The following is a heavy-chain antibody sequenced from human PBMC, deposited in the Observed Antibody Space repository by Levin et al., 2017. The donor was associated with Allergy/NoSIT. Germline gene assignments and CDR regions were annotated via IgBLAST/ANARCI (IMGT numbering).Heavy chain of an antibody. CDR1: GFTFSSYG. D-gene: IGHD4-17*01. V-gene: IGHV3-33*01. CDR3: AREGDYYAFDI. CDR2: IWYDGSNK. J-gene: IGHJ3*02. Sequence: TGGSLRLSCAASGFTFSSYGMHWVRQAPGKGLEWVAVIWYDGSNKYYADSVKGRFTISRDNSKNTLYLQMNSLRAEDTAVYYCAREGDYYAFDIWGQGTMVTVSS.